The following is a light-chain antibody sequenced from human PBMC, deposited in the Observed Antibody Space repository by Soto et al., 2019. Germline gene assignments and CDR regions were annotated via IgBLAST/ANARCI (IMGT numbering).Light chain of an antibody. CDR1: SSDVGNYNY. Sequence: HSALTQPPSASGSPGQSVTISCTGTSSDVGNYNYVSWYQQYPGKAPKLMIYEVNKRPSGVPDRFSGSKSGNTASLTVSGVEAEDDYDYYCNSYAGGKNVVFGLGTKLIVL. J-gene: IGLJ2*01. CDR2: EVN. V-gene: IGLV2-8*01. CDR3: NSYAGGKNVV.